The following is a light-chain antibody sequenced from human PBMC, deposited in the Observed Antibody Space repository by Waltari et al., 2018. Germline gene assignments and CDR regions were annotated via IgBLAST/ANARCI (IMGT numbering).Light chain of an antibody. J-gene: IGKJ2*01. CDR1: QSIYSN. CDR2: GAS. V-gene: IGKV3-15*01. CDR3: QQYSQYYT. Sequence: EIVMTQSPAPLSVSPGERATLSCRASQSIYSNLAWYQQKPGQAPRLRFYGASTRATGIPARFSGSGSGTEFTLTISSLQSEDFAVYYCQQYSQYYTFAQRTKLEIK.